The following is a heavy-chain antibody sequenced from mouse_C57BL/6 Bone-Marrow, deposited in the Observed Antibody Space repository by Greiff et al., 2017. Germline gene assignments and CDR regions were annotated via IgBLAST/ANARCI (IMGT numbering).Heavy chain of an antibody. CDR3: ARGGYPWFAY. V-gene: IGHV1-81*01. CDR2: IYPRCGNT. D-gene: IGHD2-2*01. Sequence: VQLQQSGAELARPGASVKLSCKASGYTFTSYGISWVKQRTGQGLEWIGEIYPRCGNTYYNEKFKGKATLTADKSSSTAYMELRSLTSEDSAVYFCARGGYPWFAYWGQGTLVTVSA. CDR1: GYTFTSYG. J-gene: IGHJ3*01.